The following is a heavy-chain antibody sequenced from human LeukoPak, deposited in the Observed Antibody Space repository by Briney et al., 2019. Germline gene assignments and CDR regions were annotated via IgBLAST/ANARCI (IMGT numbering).Heavy chain of an antibody. CDR1: GGSISSTNW. V-gene: IGHV4-4*02. D-gene: IGHD3-3*01. Sequence: SETLSLTCAVSGGSISSTNWWSWVRQPPGKGLEWIGEIYHSGSTNYNPSLKSRVTISVDKSKNQFSLKLSSVTAADTAVYYCARGGGRGDFWSGYQDAFDIWGQGTMVTVSS. J-gene: IGHJ3*02. CDR2: IYHSGST. CDR3: ARGGGRGDFWSGYQDAFDI.